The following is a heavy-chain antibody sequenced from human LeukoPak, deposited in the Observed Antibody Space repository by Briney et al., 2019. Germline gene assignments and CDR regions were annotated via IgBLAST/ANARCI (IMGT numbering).Heavy chain of an antibody. CDR2: IDSSSSTI. Sequence: PGGSLRLSCAASGFDFSTYSMHWVRRAPGRGLEWLSYIDSSSSTIYYADSVKGRFTISRDNAKNSLYLQMNSLRAEDTAVFYCARGGARSSSYYYYGMVVWGLGTTVTVSS. J-gene: IGHJ6*02. D-gene: IGHD6-13*01. CDR1: GFDFSTYS. V-gene: IGHV3-48*01. CDR3: ARGGARSSSYYYYGMVV.